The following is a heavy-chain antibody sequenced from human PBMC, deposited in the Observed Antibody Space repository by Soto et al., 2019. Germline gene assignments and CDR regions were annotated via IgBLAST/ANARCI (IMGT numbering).Heavy chain of an antibody. CDR2: IVPLFRTT. CDR3: ARGGYSSTWSNLLDRSGLDV. CDR1: GGTFSSYA. V-gene: IGHV1-69*06. Sequence: QVQLVQSGAEAKKPGSSVKVSCKTSGGTFSSYAISWVRQAPGQGLEWLGGIVPLFRTTNYAQKFQGRVTITADTCTYTVYMELSGLRSGDTAVYYCARGGYSSTWSNLLDRSGLDVWGQGTTVTVSS. D-gene: IGHD6-13*01. J-gene: IGHJ6*02.